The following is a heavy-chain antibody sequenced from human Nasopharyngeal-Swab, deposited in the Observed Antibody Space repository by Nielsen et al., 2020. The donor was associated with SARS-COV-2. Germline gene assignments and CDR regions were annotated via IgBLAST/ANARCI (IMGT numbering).Heavy chain of an antibody. D-gene: IGHD3-10*01. J-gene: IGHJ6*02. V-gene: IGHV4-39*01. Sequence: SETLSLTCTVSGGSISSSSYYWGWIRQPPGKGLEWIGSIYYSGSTYYNPSLKSRVTISVDTSKNQFSLKLSSVTAADTAVYYCARVHYYGSGGWSSYYGADYYYGVDVWGQGTTVTVSS. CDR1: GGSISSSSYY. CDR3: ARVHYYGSGGWSSYYGADYYYGVDV. CDR2: IYYSGST.